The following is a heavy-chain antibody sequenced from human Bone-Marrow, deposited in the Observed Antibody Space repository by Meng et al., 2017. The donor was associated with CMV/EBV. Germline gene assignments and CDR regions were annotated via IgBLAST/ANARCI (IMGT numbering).Heavy chain of an antibody. Sequence: SVKVSCKASGGTFSSYAISWVRQAPGQGLEWMGGIIPIFGTANYAQKFQGRVTITTDESTSTAYMELSSLRSDDTAVYYCATTDSYGYWFDPWGQGTLVTVSS. J-gene: IGHJ5*02. D-gene: IGHD5-18*01. V-gene: IGHV1-69*05. CDR1: GGTFSSYA. CDR2: IIPIFGTA. CDR3: ATTDSYGYWFDP.